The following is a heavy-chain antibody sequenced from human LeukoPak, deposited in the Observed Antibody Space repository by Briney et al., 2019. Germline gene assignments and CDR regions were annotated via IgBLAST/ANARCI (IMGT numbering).Heavy chain of an antibody. D-gene: IGHD3-22*01. CDR3: ARHYSATMIVVGDWFDP. J-gene: IGHJ5*02. V-gene: IGHV3-74*01. CDR2: INSDGSST. Sequence: PGGSLRLSCAASGFTFSSYWMHWVRQAPGKGLVWVSRINSDGSSTSYADSVKGRFTISRDNAKNTLYLQMNSLRAEDTAVYYCARHYSATMIVVGDWFDPWGQGTLVTVSS. CDR1: GFTFSSYW.